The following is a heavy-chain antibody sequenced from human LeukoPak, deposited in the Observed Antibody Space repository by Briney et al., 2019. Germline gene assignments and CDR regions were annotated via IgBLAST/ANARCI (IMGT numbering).Heavy chain of an antibody. D-gene: IGHD2/OR15-2a*01. Sequence: GGSLRLSCAASGFTFSTYGMHWVRRAPGKGLEWVAFIRNDGSTKYYADSVKGRFTISRDNSKNTLYLEMNSLRAEDTAVYYCARTHSSSWGIFDHWGQGALVTVSS. CDR1: GFTFSTYG. CDR2: IRNDGSTK. CDR3: ARTHSSSWGIFDH. J-gene: IGHJ4*02. V-gene: IGHV3-30*02.